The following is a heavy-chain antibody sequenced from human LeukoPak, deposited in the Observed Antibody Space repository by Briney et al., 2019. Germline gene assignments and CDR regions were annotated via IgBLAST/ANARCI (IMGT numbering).Heavy chain of an antibody. J-gene: IGHJ6*03. D-gene: IGHD3-10*01. CDR2: ISYDGSNK. CDR3: ARDLWFGNYYMDV. V-gene: IGHV3-30*04. CDR1: GFTFSSYA. Sequence: GGSLRLSCAASGFTFSSYAMHWVRQAPGKGLEWVAVISYDGSNKYYADSVKGRFTISRDNSKNTLYLQMNSLRAEDTAVYYCARDLWFGNYYMDVWGKGTTVTVSS.